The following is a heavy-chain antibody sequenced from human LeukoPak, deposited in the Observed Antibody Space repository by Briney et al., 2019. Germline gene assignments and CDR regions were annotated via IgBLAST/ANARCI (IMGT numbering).Heavy chain of an antibody. J-gene: IGHJ6*03. D-gene: IGHD6-19*01. Sequence: GGPVRLFCAASVFTFSDEYMSWMRQARGEGREWVSYIYNSGYTIYYADSVKGRFTISRDYSKNTLYLQMNSLRAEDTAVYYCLTRSLVAVTGNYYMDVWGKGTTVTVSS. CDR2: IYNSGYTI. CDR3: LTRSLVAVTGNYYMDV. CDR1: VFTFSDEY. V-gene: IGHV3-11*01.